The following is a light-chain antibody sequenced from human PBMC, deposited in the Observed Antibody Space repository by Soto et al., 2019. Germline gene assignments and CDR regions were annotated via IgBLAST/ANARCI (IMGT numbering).Light chain of an antibody. Sequence: QSVLTQPASVSGSPGQSITISCTGSISDIGIFNYVSWYQQHPGKAPKIVIYEVSNRPSGVSNRFSGSKSGNTASLTISGLQAEDEADYYCSSYASTYTLLFGGGTKLTVL. CDR3: SSYASTYTLL. J-gene: IGLJ3*02. V-gene: IGLV2-14*01. CDR2: EVS. CDR1: ISDIGIFNY.